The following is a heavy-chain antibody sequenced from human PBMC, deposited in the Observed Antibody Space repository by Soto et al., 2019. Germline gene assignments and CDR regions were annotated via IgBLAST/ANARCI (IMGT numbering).Heavy chain of an antibody. CDR3: AKGRAIVVVPGWFDP. V-gene: IGHV3-23*01. CDR2: ISGSGGST. Sequence: AGGSLRLSCAASGFTFSSYAMSWVRQAPGKGLEWVSAISGSGGSTCYADSVKGRFTISRDNSKNTLYLQMNSLRAEDTAVYYCAKGRAIVVVPGWFDPWGQGTLVTVSS. CDR1: GFTFSSYA. J-gene: IGHJ5*02. D-gene: IGHD2-2*01.